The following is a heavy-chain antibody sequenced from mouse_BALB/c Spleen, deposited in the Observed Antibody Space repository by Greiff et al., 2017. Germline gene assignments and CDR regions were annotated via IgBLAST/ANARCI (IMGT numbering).Heavy chain of an antibody. Sequence: EVQLVESGGGLVKPGGSLKLSCAASGFTFSSYTMSWVRQTPEKRLEWVATISSGGSYTYYPDSVKGRFTISRDNAKNTLYLQMSSLKSEDTAMYYCTRGNWWYFDVWGAGTTVTVSS. CDR3: TRGNWWYFDV. J-gene: IGHJ1*01. V-gene: IGHV5-6-4*01. CDR1: GFTFSSYT. D-gene: IGHD4-1*01. CDR2: ISSGGSYT.